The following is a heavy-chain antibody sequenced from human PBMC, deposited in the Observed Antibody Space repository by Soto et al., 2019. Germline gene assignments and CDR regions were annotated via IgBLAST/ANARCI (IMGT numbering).Heavy chain of an antibody. CDR1: GFTFSDYF. J-gene: IGHJ4*02. CDR2: INNDATYR. D-gene: IGHD3-3*01. CDR3: GKGDTIFGVVDD. Sequence: PGGSLRLSCAGSGFTFSDYFITWIRQAPGKGLEWISYINNDATYRKYADSVKGRFTVSRDNAKNSVFLQMNSLRPEDTALYYCGKGDTIFGVVDDWGPGTLVTVCS. V-gene: IGHV3-11*06.